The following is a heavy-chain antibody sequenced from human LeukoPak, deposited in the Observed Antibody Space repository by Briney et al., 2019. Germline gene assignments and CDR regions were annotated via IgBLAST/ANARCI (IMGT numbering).Heavy chain of an antibody. D-gene: IGHD6-13*01. Sequence: GGSLRLSCAASGFTFSSYAMHWVCQAPGKGLEWVAVISYDGSNKYYADSVKGRFTISRDNSKNTLYLQMNSLRAEDTAVYYCARDRGSSSWDYWGQGTLVTVSS. CDR1: GFTFSSYA. J-gene: IGHJ4*02. V-gene: IGHV3-30-3*01. CDR2: ISYDGSNK. CDR3: ARDRGSSSWDY.